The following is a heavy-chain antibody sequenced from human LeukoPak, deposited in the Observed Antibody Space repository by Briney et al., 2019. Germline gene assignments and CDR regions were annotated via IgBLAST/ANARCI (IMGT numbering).Heavy chain of an antibody. CDR2: ISSSSSYI. CDR3: ASSSGYYSELY. CDR1: GFTFSTYS. D-gene: IGHD3-22*01. V-gene: IGHV3-21*01. J-gene: IGHJ4*02. Sequence: GGSLRLSCAASGFTFSTYSMNWVRQALGKGLEWVSSISSSSSYINYAASVKGRFSISRDNVKNSLYLQMNSLRAEDTAVYYCASSSGYYSELYWGQGTLVTVSS.